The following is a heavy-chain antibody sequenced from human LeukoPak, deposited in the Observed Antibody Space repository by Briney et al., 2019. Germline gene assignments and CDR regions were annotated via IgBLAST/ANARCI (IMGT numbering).Heavy chain of an antibody. V-gene: IGHV4-59*02. D-gene: IGHD3-22*01. Sequence: PSETLSLTCTVSGGAAGSYHWSWNRQPPGKGLEWIGYIYDSGSTNYNPSLKSRVTIAIDTSKNQFSLNLRSVTAADTAVYYCARAGYYDSSGLDAFDIWGQGTMVTVSS. CDR3: ARAGYYDSSGLDAFDI. J-gene: IGHJ3*02. CDR2: IYDSGST. CDR1: GGAAGSYH.